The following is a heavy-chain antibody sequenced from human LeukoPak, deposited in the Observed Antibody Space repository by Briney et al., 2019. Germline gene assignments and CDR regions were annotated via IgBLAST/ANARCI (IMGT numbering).Heavy chain of an antibody. J-gene: IGHJ4*02. CDR3: AKSLSTAGIDY. V-gene: IGHV4-38-2*01. CDR1: GYSISSGRY. D-gene: IGHD2-2*01. Sequence: PLATLSLTCAVSGYSISSGRYWGWIGQPPGKGLEWIGSVVNSGTTYYNQSLKSRVTISVDTSKNHFSLNLTSVTAADTAVYYCAKSLSTAGIDYWGQGTLVTVSS. CDR2: VVNSGTT.